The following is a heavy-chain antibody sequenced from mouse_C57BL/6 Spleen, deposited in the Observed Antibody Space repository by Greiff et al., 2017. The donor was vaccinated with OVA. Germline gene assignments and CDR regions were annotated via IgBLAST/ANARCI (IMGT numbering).Heavy chain of an antibody. CDR1: GYTFTDYY. V-gene: IGHV1-76*01. D-gene: IGHD1-1*01. Sequence: QVQLQQSGAELVRPGASVKLSCKASGYTFTDYYINWVKQRPGQGLEWIARIYPGSGNTYYNEKFKGKATLTAEKSSSTAYMQLSSLTSEDSAVYFCARATTVKDYAMDYWGQGTSVTVSS. CDR2: IYPGSGNT. J-gene: IGHJ4*01. CDR3: ARATTVKDYAMDY.